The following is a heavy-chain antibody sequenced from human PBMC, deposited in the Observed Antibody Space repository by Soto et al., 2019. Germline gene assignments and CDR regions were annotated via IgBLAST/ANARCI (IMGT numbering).Heavy chain of an antibody. CDR1: GFTFTNFA. J-gene: IGHJ4*02. D-gene: IGHD2-15*01. CDR2: ISSDVVNN. V-gene: IGHV3-30-3*01. Sequence: QVQLVESGGGVVQPGRSLRLSCAASGFTFTNFAMHWVRQAPGKGLEWMAVISSDVVNNYYAESVKGRFTISRDNSKNTPNLQRNSLRPKATAVYYCARGGAWTPEGLGYWGQGTLVTVSS. CDR3: ARGGAWTPEGLGY.